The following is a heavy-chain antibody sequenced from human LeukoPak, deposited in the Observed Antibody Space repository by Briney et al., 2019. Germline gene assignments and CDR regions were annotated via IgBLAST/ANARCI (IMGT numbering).Heavy chain of an antibody. J-gene: IGHJ3*02. Sequence: SETLSLTCAVYGGSFSGYYWSWIRQPPGKGLEWIGEINHSGSTNYNPSLKSRVAISVDTSKNQFSLELSSVTAADTAVYYCARGPEGYAFDIWGQGTMVTVSS. CDR1: GGSFSGYY. CDR3: ARGPEGYAFDI. V-gene: IGHV4-34*01. CDR2: INHSGST.